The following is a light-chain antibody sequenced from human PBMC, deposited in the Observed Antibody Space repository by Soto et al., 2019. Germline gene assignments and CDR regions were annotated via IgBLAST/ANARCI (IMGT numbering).Light chain of an antibody. V-gene: IGKV1-13*02. Sequence: AIQLTQSPSSLSASVGDRVTITCRASQGISSALAWYQQKSGKAPKVLIYDASNLESGVPSRFSGSGSGTDFTLTISSLQPEDFATYYCQQFNSYPWTFGQGTKVEIK. J-gene: IGKJ1*01. CDR1: QGISSA. CDR3: QQFNSYPWT. CDR2: DAS.